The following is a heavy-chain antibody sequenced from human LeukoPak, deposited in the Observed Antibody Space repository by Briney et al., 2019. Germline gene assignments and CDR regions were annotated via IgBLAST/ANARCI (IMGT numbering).Heavy chain of an antibody. Sequence: SETLSLTCAVYGGSFSGYYWSWIRQPPGKGLEWIGEINHSGSTNYNPSLKSRVTISVDTSKNQFSLKLSSVTAADTAVYYCARGREYYYYYMDVWGKGTTVTVSS. J-gene: IGHJ6*03. V-gene: IGHV4-34*01. CDR3: ARGREYYYYYMDV. CDR1: GGSFSGYY. CDR2: INHSGST.